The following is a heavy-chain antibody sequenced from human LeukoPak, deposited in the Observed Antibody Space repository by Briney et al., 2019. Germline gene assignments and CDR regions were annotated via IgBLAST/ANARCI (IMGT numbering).Heavy chain of an antibody. CDR2: INHSGST. CDR3: ARRPRAWGSGSFYYFDY. Sequence: PSETLSLTCAVYGGSFSGYYWSWIRQPPGKGLEWIGEINHSGSTNYNPSLKSRVTISVDTSKNQFSLKLSSVTAADPAVYYCARRPRAWGSGSFYYFDYWGQGTLVTVSS. D-gene: IGHD3-10*01. V-gene: IGHV4-34*01. J-gene: IGHJ4*02. CDR1: GGSFSGYY.